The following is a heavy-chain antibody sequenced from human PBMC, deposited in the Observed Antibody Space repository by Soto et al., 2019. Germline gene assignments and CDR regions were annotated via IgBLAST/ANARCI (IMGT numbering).Heavy chain of an antibody. Sequence: GGSLRLSCAASGFTFSSYSMNWVRQAPGKGLEWVSSISSSSSYIYYADSVKGRFTISRDNAKNSLYLQMNSLRAEDTAVYYCARDPRYYYDSSGYYPIDYWGQGTLVTVSS. V-gene: IGHV3-21*01. D-gene: IGHD3-22*01. CDR1: GFTFSSYS. CDR3: ARDPRYYYDSSGYYPIDY. J-gene: IGHJ4*02. CDR2: ISSSSSYI.